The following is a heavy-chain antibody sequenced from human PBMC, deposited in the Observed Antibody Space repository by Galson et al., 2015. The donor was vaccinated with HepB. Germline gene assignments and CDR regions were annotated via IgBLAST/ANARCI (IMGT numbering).Heavy chain of an antibody. CDR1: GYTFRNFW. D-gene: IGHD6-19*01. J-gene: IGHJ4*02. V-gene: IGHV5-51*01. CDR2: IWPAKSDV. Sequence: QSGAEVKKPGESVKVSCKASGYTFRNFWIGWVRQMPGRGLEWLGLIWPAKSDVRYSPAFEGQVTISAGEANSTAYMQWKTLKAADSAIYYCTRLSGWSEGPDYWGQGTPVTVSS. CDR3: TRLSGWSEGPDY.